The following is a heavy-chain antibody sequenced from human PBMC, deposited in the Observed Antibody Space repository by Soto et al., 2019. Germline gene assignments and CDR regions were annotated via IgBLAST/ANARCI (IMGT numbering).Heavy chain of an antibody. Sequence: SETLSLTCAVYGGSFSGYYWSWIRQPPGKGLVWIGEINHSGSTNYNPSLKSRVTISVDTSKNQFSLKLSSVTAADTAVYYCARRLWFGRNWFDPWGQGTLVTVSS. CDR2: INHSGST. V-gene: IGHV4-34*01. CDR1: GGSFSGYY. D-gene: IGHD3-10*01. J-gene: IGHJ5*02. CDR3: ARRLWFGRNWFDP.